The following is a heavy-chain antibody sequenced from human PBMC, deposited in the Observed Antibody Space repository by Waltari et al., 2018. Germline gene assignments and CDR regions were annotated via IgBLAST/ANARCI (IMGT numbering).Heavy chain of an antibody. V-gene: IGHV3-7*01. CDR3: ARPYSSGWYINFDY. Sequence: EVQLVESGGSLVQPGGSLRLSFTASGFSFSSHSRVWVRKAPGKGLEWVATIKQDGSESYYVDSVKGRFTFSRDNAKNSLYLQMNSLRAEDTAVYYCARPYSSGWYINFDYWGQGTLVTVSS. J-gene: IGHJ4*02. CDR2: IKQDGSES. CDR1: GFSFSSHS. D-gene: IGHD6-19*01.